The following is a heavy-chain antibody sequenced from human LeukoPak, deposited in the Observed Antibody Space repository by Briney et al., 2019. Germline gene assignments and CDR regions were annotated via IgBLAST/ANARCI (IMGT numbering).Heavy chain of an antibody. D-gene: IGHD5-24*01. CDR1: GYTFTGYY. CDR2: INPNSGGT. Sequence: ASVKVSCKASGYTFTGYYMHWVRQAPGQGLEGMGWINPNSGGTNYAQKFRGRVTMTRDTSISTAYMELSRLRSDDTAVYYCARDLAPISRDGYRDYWGQGTLVTVSS. V-gene: IGHV1-2*02. CDR3: ARDLAPISRDGYRDY. J-gene: IGHJ4*02.